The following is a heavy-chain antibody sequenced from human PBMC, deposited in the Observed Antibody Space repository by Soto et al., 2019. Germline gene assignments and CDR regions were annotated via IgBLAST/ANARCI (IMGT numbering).Heavy chain of an antibody. CDR2: IYASGNT. D-gene: IGHD6-13*01. CDR1: GAFISGYY. J-gene: IGHJ5*01. V-gene: IGHV4-4*07. CDR3: ARESTVAGTDNWFDS. Sequence: NPSETLSLTCTVSGAFISGYYWSWIRQPAGKGLEWIGRIYASGNTKYSPSLRSRATMSVDTSNKQFSLKLNSVTAADTAVYYCARESTVAGTDNWFDSWGQGTLVTVSS.